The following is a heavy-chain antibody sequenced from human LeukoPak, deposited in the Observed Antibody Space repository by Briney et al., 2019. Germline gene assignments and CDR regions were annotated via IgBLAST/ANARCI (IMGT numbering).Heavy chain of an antibody. Sequence: PGGSLRLSCTASGFTFSEYMSWIRQAPGKGLEWISYISTTGGTIYYADSVKGRFTISRDNAKNSLYLQMNSLRAEDTAVYYCARRGPFDPWGQGTLVTVSS. V-gene: IGHV3-11*01. CDR1: GFTFSEY. CDR3: ARRGPFDP. J-gene: IGHJ5*02. CDR2: ISTTGGTI. D-gene: IGHD3-10*01.